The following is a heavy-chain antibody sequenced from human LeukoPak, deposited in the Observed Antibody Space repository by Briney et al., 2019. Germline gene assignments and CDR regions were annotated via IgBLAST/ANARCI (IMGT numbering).Heavy chain of an antibody. Sequence: GGSLRLSCAASGFTFSSYAMSWVRQAPGKGLEWVSAISGSGGSTYYADSVKGRFTISRDNSKNTLYLQMNSLRAEDTAVYYCAKDRTTYYDFWSGYYSGGFDYWGQGTLVTVSS. CDR3: AKDRTTYYDFWSGYYSGGFDY. CDR2: ISGSGGST. D-gene: IGHD3-3*01. J-gene: IGHJ4*02. V-gene: IGHV3-23*01. CDR1: GFTFSSYA.